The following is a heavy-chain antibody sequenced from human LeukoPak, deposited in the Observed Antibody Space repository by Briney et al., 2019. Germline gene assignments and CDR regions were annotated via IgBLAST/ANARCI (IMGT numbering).Heavy chain of an antibody. J-gene: IGHJ3*02. CDR1: GFTFSSYW. CDR3: STGSGHAFDI. Sequence: GGSLRLSCAASGFTFSSYWMHWVRQVPGKGWVWVSRINSDGRSTSYADSVKGRFTISRDNAKNTLYVQMNSLRAEDTAVYYCSTGSGHAFDIWGRGTMVTVSS. D-gene: IGHD3-10*01. CDR2: INSDGRST. V-gene: IGHV3-74*01.